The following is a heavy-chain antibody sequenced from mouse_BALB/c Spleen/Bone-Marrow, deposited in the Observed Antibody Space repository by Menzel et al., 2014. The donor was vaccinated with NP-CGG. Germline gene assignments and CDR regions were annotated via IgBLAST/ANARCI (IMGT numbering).Heavy chain of an antibody. CDR2: MWAGGST. V-gene: IGHV2-9*02. CDR1: GFSLTSYG. J-gene: IGHJ4*01. D-gene: IGHD1-1*02. Sequence: VQLQQSGPGLVSPSQSLSITCTVSGFSLTSYGVHWVRQPPGKGLEWLGVMWAGGSTNYNSALMSRLSISKDNSKSQGFLKMNSLQTEDTAMYYCGRDGLYGNYAMDYWGQGTSVTVSS. CDR3: GRDGLYGNYAMDY.